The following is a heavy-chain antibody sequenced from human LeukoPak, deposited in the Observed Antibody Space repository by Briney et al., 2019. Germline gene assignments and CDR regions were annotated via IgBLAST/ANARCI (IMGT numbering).Heavy chain of an antibody. CDR3: ARVEGIAAAGIDY. Sequence: GGSLRLSCAASGFTFSSNSMNWVRQAPGKGLEWVSSISSSSSYIYYADSVKGRFTISRDNAKNSLYLQMNSLRAEDTAVYYCARVEGIAAAGIDYWGQGTLVTVSS. CDR1: GFTFSSNS. CDR2: ISSSSSYI. D-gene: IGHD6-13*01. J-gene: IGHJ4*02. V-gene: IGHV3-21*01.